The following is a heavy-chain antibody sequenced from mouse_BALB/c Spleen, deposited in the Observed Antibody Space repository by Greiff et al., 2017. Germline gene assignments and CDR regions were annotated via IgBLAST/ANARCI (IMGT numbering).Heavy chain of an antibody. D-gene: IGHD2-4*01. V-gene: IGHV3-2*02. CDR3: ATGRGLRGAMDY. Sequence: EVKLQESGPGLVKPSQSLSLTCTVTGYSITSDYAWNWIRQFPGNKLEWMGYISYSGSTSYNPSLKSRISITRDTSKNQFFLQLNSVTTEDTATYYCATGRGLRGAMDYWGQGTSVTVSS. CDR2: ISYSGST. J-gene: IGHJ4*01. CDR1: GYSITSDYA.